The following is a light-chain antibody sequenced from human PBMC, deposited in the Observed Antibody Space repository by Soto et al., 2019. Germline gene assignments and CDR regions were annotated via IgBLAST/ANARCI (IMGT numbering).Light chain of an antibody. CDR1: QSVSSSY. CDR3: QQYGSSPMYT. Sequence: EIVLTQSPGTLSLSPGERATLSCRASQSVSSSYLAWYQQKPGQAPRLLIYGASSRATGIPDRFSGSGSGTDFTLTISRLEPEDVAVYYWQQYGSSPMYTCGQGTKLEIK. CDR2: GAS. V-gene: IGKV3-20*01. J-gene: IGKJ2*01.